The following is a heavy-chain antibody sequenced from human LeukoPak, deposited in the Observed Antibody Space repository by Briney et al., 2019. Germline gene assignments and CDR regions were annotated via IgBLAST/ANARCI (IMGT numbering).Heavy chain of an antibody. CDR2: IIPIFGIA. D-gene: IGHD4-11*01. V-gene: IGHV1-69*10. J-gene: IGHJ6*02. Sequence: SVKVSCKASGGTFSSYAISWVRQAPGQGLEWMGGIIPIFGIANYAQKFQGRVTITADRSTSTAYMELSSLRSEDTAVYYCARDRTDYSNLYYGMDVWGQGTTVTVSS. CDR3: ARDRTDYSNLYYGMDV. CDR1: GGTFSSYA.